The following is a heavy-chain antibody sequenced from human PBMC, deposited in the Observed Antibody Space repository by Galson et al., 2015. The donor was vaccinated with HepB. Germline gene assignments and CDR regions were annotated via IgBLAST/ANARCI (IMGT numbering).Heavy chain of an antibody. J-gene: IGHJ3*01. V-gene: IGHV1-24*01. CDR3: ATENRMTGTYLPGLDV. CDR2: FDREDGET. CDR1: GHTLTELS. Sequence: SVKVSCKVSGHTLTELSMHWVRQAPGKGLEWMGGFDREDGETSYSQKFQGRVTMTEDTSTDTAYMQLSSLRSEDTAVYYCATENRMTGTYLPGLDVWGQGTMVIVSS. D-gene: IGHD1-7*01.